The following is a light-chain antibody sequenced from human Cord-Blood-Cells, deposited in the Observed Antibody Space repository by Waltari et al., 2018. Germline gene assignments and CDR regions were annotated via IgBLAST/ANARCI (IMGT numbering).Light chain of an antibody. J-gene: IGKJ2*01. Sequence: DIQMTQSPSTLSVSVGARVTIPCRASPSLSSWWAWYQQKPGKAPKLLSYKAFSLESGVPSRFSGSGSGTEFTLTSSSLQPDDFATYYCQQYNSYSYTFGQGTKLEIK. V-gene: IGKV1-5*03. CDR2: KAF. CDR1: PSLSSW. CDR3: QQYNSYSYT.